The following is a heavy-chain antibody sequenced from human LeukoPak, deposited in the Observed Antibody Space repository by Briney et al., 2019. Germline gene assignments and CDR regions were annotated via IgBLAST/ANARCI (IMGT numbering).Heavy chain of an antibody. CDR2: INVGGRTT. CDR3: ARPTRGYDGFDI. Sequence: GGSLRLSCAASGFTFSNYWMDWVRQAPGRGLVWVSRINVGGRTTNYAASLKGRFTISRDNAKNTMHLQMNSLRAEDTAIYYCARPTRGYDGFDIWGQGTMVTVSS. V-gene: IGHV3-74*01. D-gene: IGHD5-12*01. CDR1: GFTFSNYW. J-gene: IGHJ3*02.